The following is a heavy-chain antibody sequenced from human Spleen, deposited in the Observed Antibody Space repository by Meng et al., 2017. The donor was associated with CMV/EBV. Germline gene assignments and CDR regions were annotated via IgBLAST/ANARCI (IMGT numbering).Heavy chain of an antibody. CDR2: ISGGAGNA. CDR1: GFSFDSNA. J-gene: IGHJ4*02. V-gene: IGHV3-23*01. CDR3: ARACRQVNDCYLDS. D-gene: IGHD2-21*02. Sequence: GESLKISCAASGFSFDSNAMSWVRQAPGRGLEWVSTISGGAGNAYYADSVKGRFTLSRDNSKRTLHLHMNNLRAEDTAVYYCARACRQVNDCYLDSWGQGTQVTVSS.